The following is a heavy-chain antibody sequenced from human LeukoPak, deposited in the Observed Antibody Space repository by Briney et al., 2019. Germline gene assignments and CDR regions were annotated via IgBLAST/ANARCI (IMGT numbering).Heavy chain of an antibody. V-gene: IGHV3-9*01. J-gene: IGHJ4*02. CDR3: AKDLAPGIAAAGPDY. CDR1: GFTFGDYA. Sequence: QTGGSLRLSCAASGFTFGDYAMHWVRQAPGKGLEWVSGISWNSGSIGYADSVKGRFTISRDNAKNSLYLQMNSLRAEDTALYYCAKDLAPGIAAAGPDYWGQGTLVTVSS. D-gene: IGHD6-13*01. CDR2: ISWNSGSI.